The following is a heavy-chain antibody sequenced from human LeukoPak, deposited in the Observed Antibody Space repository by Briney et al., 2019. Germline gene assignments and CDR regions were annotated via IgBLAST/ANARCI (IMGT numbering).Heavy chain of an antibody. D-gene: IGHD3-10*01. CDR1: GFTISGNS. CDR3: ARDAAGGVRGVSQGDVFDI. CDR2: IWNDGRNK. V-gene: IGHV3-33*01. J-gene: IGHJ3*02. Sequence: AGSLSLSCAASGFTISGNSMHRHRQAPGQELEGVAVIWNDGRNKYYEDSVKGPFTISRANSKNKLYLKMMRLRAKATYYYYCARDAAGGVRGVSQGDVFDIWGQGTMVTVSS.